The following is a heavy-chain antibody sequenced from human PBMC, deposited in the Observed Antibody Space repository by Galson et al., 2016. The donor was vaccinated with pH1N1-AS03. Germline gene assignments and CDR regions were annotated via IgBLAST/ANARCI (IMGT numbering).Heavy chain of an antibody. V-gene: IGHV4-59*01. CDR1: GGSITINC. CDR3: ARPYDVWSGYPSFDY. D-gene: IGHD3-3*01. Sequence: SETLSLTCTVSGGSITINCWIWIRQPPGKGLEWIGYISYSGFTNYNPSLKSRVTTSVDTSKNQFSLKLSSVTAADTAVYFCARPYDVWSGYPSFDYWGQGTLVTVSS. J-gene: IGHJ4*02. CDR2: ISYSGFT.